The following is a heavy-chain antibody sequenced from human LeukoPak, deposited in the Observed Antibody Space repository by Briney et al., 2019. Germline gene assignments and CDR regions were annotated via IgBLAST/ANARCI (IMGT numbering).Heavy chain of an antibody. Sequence: SETLSLTCTVSGGSISSYYWSWIRQPPGKGLEWIGYIYYSGSTNYNPSLKSRVTIPVDASKNQLSLKLTSVTAADTAVYYCARAFGVVIYFDYWGQGTLVTVSS. J-gene: IGHJ4*02. CDR1: GGSISSYY. V-gene: IGHV4-59*08. CDR2: IYYSGST. D-gene: IGHD3-3*01. CDR3: ARAFGVVIYFDY.